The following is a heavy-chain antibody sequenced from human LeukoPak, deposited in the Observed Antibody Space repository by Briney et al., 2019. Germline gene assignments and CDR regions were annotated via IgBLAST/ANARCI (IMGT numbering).Heavy chain of an antibody. D-gene: IGHD3-10*01. V-gene: IGHV4-59*01. CDR3: ARVSRDYYGSGTRTYYFDY. J-gene: IGHJ4*02. CDR2: IYYSGST. Sequence: SETLSLTCTVSGGSISSYYWSWILQPPGKGLEWIGYIYYSGSTNYNPSPKSRVTISVDTSKNQFSLKLSSVTAADTAVYYCARVSRDYYGSGTRTYYFDYWGQGTLVTVSS. CDR1: GGSISSYY.